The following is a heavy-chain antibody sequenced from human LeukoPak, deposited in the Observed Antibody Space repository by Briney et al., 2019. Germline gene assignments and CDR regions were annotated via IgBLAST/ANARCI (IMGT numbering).Heavy chain of an antibody. CDR1: GFTFSSYA. CDR2: TSARGGDT. D-gene: IGHD4-17*01. V-gene: IGHV3-23*01. CDR3: AKYFTFYGDSRGYYFDF. J-gene: IGHJ4*02. Sequence: GGSLRLSCAASGFTFSSYAMSWVRQAPGKGLEWVSATSARGGDTYYADSVKGRFTISRDNSKNTVYLQMNSLRAEDTALYYCAKYFTFYGDSRGYYFDFWGQGTLVTVSS.